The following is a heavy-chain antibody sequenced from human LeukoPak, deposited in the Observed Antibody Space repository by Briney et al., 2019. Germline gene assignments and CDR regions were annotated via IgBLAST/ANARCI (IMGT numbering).Heavy chain of an antibody. V-gene: IGHV3-11*04. J-gene: IGHJ3*02. CDR1: GFTFSDYY. CDR2: ISGSGSVS. Sequence: GGSLRLSCAASGFTFSDYYMRWIRQAPGKGREGISYISGSGSVSYYEDSVKGRFTISRDNAKNSLYLQMNSLRDEDTALYYCARDGGFGFLAAFDIWGQGTMVTVSS. CDR3: ARDGGFGFLAAFDI. D-gene: IGHD3-10*01.